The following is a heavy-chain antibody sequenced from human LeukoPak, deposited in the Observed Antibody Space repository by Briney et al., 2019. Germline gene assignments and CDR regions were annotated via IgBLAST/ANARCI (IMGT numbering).Heavy chain of an antibody. CDR3: ARVYSSFDY. J-gene: IGHJ4*02. CDR1: GGSLSSYY. CDR2: IYYSGST. D-gene: IGHD6-13*01. Sequence: PPETLSLTCTVSGGSLSSYYWSWIRQPPREGLEWIGYIYYSGSTNYNPSLKSRVTISVDTSKNQFSLKLSSVTAADTAVYYCARVYSSFDYWGQGTLVTVSS. V-gene: IGHV4-59*01.